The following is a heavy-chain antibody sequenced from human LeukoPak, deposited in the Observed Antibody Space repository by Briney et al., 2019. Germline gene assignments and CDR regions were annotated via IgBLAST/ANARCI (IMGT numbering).Heavy chain of an antibody. J-gene: IGHJ5*02. CDR2: IYYSGPT. CDR3: ARVVRWFDP. CDR1: GGSISNGDYY. V-gene: IGHV4-30-4*08. Sequence: QMQLQESGPGLVQPSQTLSLTCTVSGGSISNGDYYWIWIRQPPGKCLEWIGYIYYSGPTYYTPSLKSRLTISVDTSKNQFSLKLSSVTAADTAVYYCARVVRWFDPWGQGTLVTVSS.